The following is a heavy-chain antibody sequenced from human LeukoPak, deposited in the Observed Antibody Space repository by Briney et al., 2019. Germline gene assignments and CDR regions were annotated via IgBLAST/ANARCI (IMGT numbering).Heavy chain of an antibody. D-gene: IGHD3-10*02. J-gene: IGHJ6*04. V-gene: IGHV3-7*01. CDR3: AELGITMIGGV. CDR1: GFTFSNYW. CDR2: IKQDGSET. Sequence: GGSLRLSCAASGFTFSNYWINWVRQAPGKGLEWAANIKQDGSETYCVDSVKGRFTISRDNAKNSLYLQMNSLRAEDTAVYYCAELGITMIGGVWGKGTTVTISS.